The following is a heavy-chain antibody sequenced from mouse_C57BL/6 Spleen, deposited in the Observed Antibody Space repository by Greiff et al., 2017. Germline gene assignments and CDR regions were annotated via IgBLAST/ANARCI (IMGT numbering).Heavy chain of an antibody. CDR2: ISYSGST. V-gene: IGHV3-1*01. J-gene: IGHJ1*03. CDR3: ARKNYPDWYFDV. Sequence: EVKLQQSGPGMVKPSQSLSLTCTVSGYSITSGYDWHWIRHFPGNKLEWMGYISYSGSTNYNPSLKSRISITHDTSKKHFFLKLNSVTTEDTATYYCARKNYPDWYFDVWGTGTTVTVSS. D-gene: IGHD2-1*01. CDR1: GYSITSGYD.